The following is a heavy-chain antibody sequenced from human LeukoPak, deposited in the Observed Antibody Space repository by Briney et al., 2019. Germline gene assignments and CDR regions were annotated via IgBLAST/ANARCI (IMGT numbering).Heavy chain of an antibody. J-gene: IGHJ4*02. Sequence: GGSLRLSCAASGFTFSSYWMHWVRQAPGKGLVWVSRINSDGSSTSYADSVKGRFTISRDNAKNTLYLQINSLRAEDTAVYYCARGWGYGGNRVDYWGQGTLVTVSS. V-gene: IGHV3-74*01. D-gene: IGHD4-23*01. CDR2: INSDGSST. CDR1: GFTFSSYW. CDR3: ARGWGYGGNRVDY.